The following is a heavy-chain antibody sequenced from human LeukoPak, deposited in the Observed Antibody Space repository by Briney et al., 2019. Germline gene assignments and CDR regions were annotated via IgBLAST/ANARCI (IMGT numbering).Heavy chain of an antibody. Sequence: GGTLRLSCADSGFTFSRYWMHWVRQAPGKGLVWVSRINSDGSSTNYADSVKGRFTISGDNAKNTLYLQMNSLRAEDTAVYYCARDGGVATKHFDYWGQGTLATVSS. CDR1: GFTFSRYW. CDR3: ARDGGVATKHFDY. CDR2: INSDGSST. J-gene: IGHJ4*02. V-gene: IGHV3-74*01. D-gene: IGHD5-12*01.